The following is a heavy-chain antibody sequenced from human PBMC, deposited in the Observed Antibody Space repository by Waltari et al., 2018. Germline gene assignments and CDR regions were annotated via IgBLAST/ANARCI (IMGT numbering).Heavy chain of an antibody. V-gene: IGHV3-7*01. J-gene: IGHJ4*02. CDR2: IKQDGSEK. CDR1: GFTFSSYW. CDR3: ARQAYYDSSGLIDY. Sequence: EVQLVESGGGLVQPGGSLRLSCAASGFTFSSYWMSWVRQAPGKGLEWVANIKQDGSEKYYVDAVKGLFTISRDNAKNSLYLQMNSLRAEDTAVYYCARQAYYDSSGLIDYWGQGTLVTVSS. D-gene: IGHD3-22*01.